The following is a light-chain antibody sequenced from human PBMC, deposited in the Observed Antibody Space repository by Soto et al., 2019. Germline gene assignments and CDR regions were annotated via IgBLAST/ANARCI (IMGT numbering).Light chain of an antibody. Sequence: EIVLTQSPATLSLSPGERATLSCRASQSVSSYLAWYQQKPGQAPRLLIYDASNRATGIPARFSGSGSGTDVTLTISSLEPEDFAVYYCQQRSDWPPWTFGQGTKV. CDR3: QQRSDWPPWT. V-gene: IGKV3-11*01. CDR1: QSVSSY. CDR2: DAS. J-gene: IGKJ1*01.